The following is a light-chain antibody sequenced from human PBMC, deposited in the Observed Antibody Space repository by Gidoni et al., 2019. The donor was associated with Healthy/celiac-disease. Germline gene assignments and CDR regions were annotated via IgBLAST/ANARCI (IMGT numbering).Light chain of an antibody. CDR2: RNN. CDR3: AAWDDSLRGRV. J-gene: IGLJ2*01. CDR1: SANIGSNY. Sequence: QSVLPPPPSASRTPGHRVTISCSGSSANIGSNYVYWYQQLPGTAPKLLIYRNNQRPSGDPDRFSGSKAGTSGSLAISGLRAEDEADYYCAAWDDSLRGRVFGGGTKLTVL. V-gene: IGLV1-47*01.